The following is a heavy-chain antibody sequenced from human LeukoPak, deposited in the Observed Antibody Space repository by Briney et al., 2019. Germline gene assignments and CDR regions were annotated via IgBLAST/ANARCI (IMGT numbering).Heavy chain of an antibody. CDR2: ISYDGLKK. V-gene: IGHV3-30*04. CDR1: GFTFADYA. Sequence: GALRLSCVASGFTFADYALHWVRQGPGKGLQWVALISYDGLKKYYAESVKGRFSISKDSSKNTLYLQMDSLRIDDTGVYYCAREEQDLVRDYYYYMDLWGKGTTVTVSS. D-gene: IGHD6-13*01. CDR3: AREEQDLVRDYYYYMDL. J-gene: IGHJ6*03.